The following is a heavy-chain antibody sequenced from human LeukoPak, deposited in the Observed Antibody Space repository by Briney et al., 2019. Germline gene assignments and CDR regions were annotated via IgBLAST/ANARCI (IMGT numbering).Heavy chain of an antibody. J-gene: IGHJ3*02. CDR1: VYTFTSYG. CDR2: ISAYNGNT. Sequence: ASVKLSCKASVYTFTSYGISWVRQAPGQRLEWVGWISAYNGNTNYAQKLHCRVTMTTDTSTTTTYMELRSLRSDDTAVYYCAREGSYYDSSGYDIWGQGTMVTVSS. CDR3: AREGSYYDSSGYDI. V-gene: IGHV1-18*01. D-gene: IGHD3-22*01.